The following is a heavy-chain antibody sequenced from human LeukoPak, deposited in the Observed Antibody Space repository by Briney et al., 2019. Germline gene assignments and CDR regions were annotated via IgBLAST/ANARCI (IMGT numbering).Heavy chain of an antibody. V-gene: IGHV3-33*08. CDR1: GFTFSSYG. D-gene: IGHD2-2*01. Sequence: PGGSLRLSCAASGFTFSSYGMHWVRQAPGKGLEWVAVIWYDGSNKYYADSVKGRFTISRDNSKNTLYLQMNSLRAEDTAVYYCARDSAIKKGGPSVYYYYYGMDVWGQGTTVTVSS. J-gene: IGHJ6*02. CDR2: IWYDGSNK. CDR3: ARDSAIKKGGPSVYYYYYGMDV.